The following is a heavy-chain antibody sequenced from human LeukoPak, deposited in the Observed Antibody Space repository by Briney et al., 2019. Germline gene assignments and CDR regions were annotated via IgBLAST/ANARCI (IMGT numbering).Heavy chain of an antibody. V-gene: IGHV1-8*01. CDR1: GYTFTSYD. CDR3: ARLSRPIDY. Sequence: GASVKVSCKASGYTFTSYDINWVRQATGQGREWMGWMNPNSGNTGYAHKFQGRVTMTRNTAISTAYMELTSLRSDDTAVYYCARLSRPIDYWGQGTLVTVSS. CDR2: MNPNSGNT. J-gene: IGHJ4*02.